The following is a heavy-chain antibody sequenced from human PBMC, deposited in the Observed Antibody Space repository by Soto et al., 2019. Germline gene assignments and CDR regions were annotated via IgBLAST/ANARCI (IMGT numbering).Heavy chain of an antibody. V-gene: IGHV3-30*18. CDR1: GFTFSRYV. D-gene: IGHD3-3*01. CDR3: AKDRGLGVVIKPEFDY. CDR2: ISSDGSNK. J-gene: IGHJ4*02. Sequence: QVQLVESGGGVVQPGRSLRLSCAASGFTFSRYVMHWVRQAPGKGLEWVAVISSDGSNKYYADSVKGRFTISRDNSKNTLYLQISSLRAEDTAVYYCAKDRGLGVVIKPEFDYWGQGTLVTVSS.